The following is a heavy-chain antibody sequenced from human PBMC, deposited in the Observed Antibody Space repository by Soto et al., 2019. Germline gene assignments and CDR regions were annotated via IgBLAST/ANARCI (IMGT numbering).Heavy chain of an antibody. CDR3: ARDGREYSSSWLYYYFYTMDV. CDR2: ISYDGSNK. Sequence: GGSLRLSCAASGFTFSSYAMHWVRQAPGKGLEWVAVISYDGSNKYYADSVKGRFTISRDNSKNTLYLQMNSLRAEDTAVYYCARDGREYSSSWLYYYFYTMDVWGQGTTVTVSS. D-gene: IGHD6-13*01. CDR1: GFTFSSYA. V-gene: IGHV3-30-3*01. J-gene: IGHJ6*02.